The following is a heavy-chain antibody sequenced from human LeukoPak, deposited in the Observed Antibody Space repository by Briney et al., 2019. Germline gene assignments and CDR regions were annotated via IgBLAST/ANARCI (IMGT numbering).Heavy chain of an antibody. J-gene: IGHJ4*02. Sequence: SETLSLTCTVYGGSISSSSYYWGWIRQPPGKGLEWIGSIYYSGSTYYNPSLKSRVTISVDTSKNQFSLKLNSVTAADTAVYYCARSSGWHLLLLDYWGQGTLVTVSS. CDR3: ARSSGWHLLLLDY. CDR1: GGSISSSSYY. D-gene: IGHD6-25*01. CDR2: IYYSGST. V-gene: IGHV4-39*01.